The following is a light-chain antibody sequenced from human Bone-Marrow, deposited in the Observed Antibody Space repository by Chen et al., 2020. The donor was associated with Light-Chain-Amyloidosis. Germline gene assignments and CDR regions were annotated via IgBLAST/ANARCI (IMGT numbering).Light chain of an antibody. Sequence: NFMLTQPHSVSESPGKTVIISCTRSSGSIATNYVQWYQQRPGSSPTPVIYADHQRHSRVPDRFSGSIDRSANSDSLTSCVLMTEDEADYYCQSLLLGSNGVFGGGTNLTVL. V-gene: IGLV6-57*01. J-gene: IGLJ3*02. CDR1: SGSIATNY. CDR3: QSLLLGSNGV. CDR2: ADH.